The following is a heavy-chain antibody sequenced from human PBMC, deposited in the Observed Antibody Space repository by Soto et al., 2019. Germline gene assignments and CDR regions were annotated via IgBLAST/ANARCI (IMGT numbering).Heavy chain of an antibody. CDR1: GGSISSYY. CDR3: ARPRLGVRDSYGMDV. CDR2: IYYSGST. D-gene: IGHD3-10*01. V-gene: IGHV4-59*01. Sequence: PSETLSLTCTVSGGSISSYYWSWIRQPPGKGLEWIGYIYYSGSTNYNPSLKSRVTISVDTSKNQFSLKLSSVTAADTAMYYCARPRLGVRDSYGMDVWGQGTTVTVSS. J-gene: IGHJ6*02.